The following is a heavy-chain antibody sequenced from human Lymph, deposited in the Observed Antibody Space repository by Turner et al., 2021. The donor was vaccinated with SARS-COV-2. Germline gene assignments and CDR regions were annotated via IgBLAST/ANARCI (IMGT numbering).Heavy chain of an antibody. CDR3: ARVVVLRRAYFDY. Sequence: QVQLQESCPGLVKPSQTLSLTCTVSGGSISSGDYYWSWIRQPPGKGLAWIGYIDYSGSTYYNPSLKSRVTISVDTSKNQFSLKLSSVTAADTAVYYCARVVVLRRAYFDYWGQGTLVTVSS. J-gene: IGHJ4*02. CDR1: GGSISSGDYY. CDR2: IDYSGST. V-gene: IGHV4-30-4*01. D-gene: IGHD2-8*01.